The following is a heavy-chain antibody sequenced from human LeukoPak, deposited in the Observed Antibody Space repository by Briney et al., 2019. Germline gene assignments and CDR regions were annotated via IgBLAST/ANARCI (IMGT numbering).Heavy chain of an antibody. CDR3: AKDTGYDSRGYYSY. V-gene: IGHV3-9*01. J-gene: IGHJ4*02. D-gene: IGHD3-22*01. Sequence: GGSLRLSCAASGFTFDDYAIPWVRQAPGKGLEWVSGISWNSGSIGYADSVKGRFTISRDNAKSSLYLQMNSLRAEDTALYYCAKDTGYDSRGYYSYWGQGTLVTVSS. CDR1: GFTFDDYA. CDR2: ISWNSGSI.